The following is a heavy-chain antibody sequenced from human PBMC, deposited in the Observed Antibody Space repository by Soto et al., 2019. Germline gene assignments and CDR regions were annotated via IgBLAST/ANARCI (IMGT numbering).Heavy chain of an antibody. CDR1: GGSISSYY. J-gene: IGHJ4*02. CDR2: IYYSAST. V-gene: IGHV4-59*08. D-gene: IGHD2-21*02. Sequence: QVQLQESGPGLVKPSETLSLTCTDSGGSISSYYWSWIRQPPGKGLEWIGYIYYSASTNYSPSLKRRVTISVDTSKNQFSLNLSSVTAADTAVYYCARHLPYCGGDCYSLDYWGQGTLVTVSS. CDR3: ARHLPYCGGDCYSLDY.